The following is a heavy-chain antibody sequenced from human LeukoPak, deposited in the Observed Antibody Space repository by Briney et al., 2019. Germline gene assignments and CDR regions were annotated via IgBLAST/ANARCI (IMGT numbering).Heavy chain of an antibody. CDR3: ARAQDTYNSLYFDY. Sequence: GGSLRLSCAGSGFSFNNYWMHWVRQATGKGLVWVSRIHSDGRVTTYADSVKGRFTISKDSARNTLYLQMNTLRVEDTAVYYCARAQDTYNSLYFDYWGQGALVTVPS. D-gene: IGHD5-24*01. V-gene: IGHV3-74*01. J-gene: IGHJ4*02. CDR1: GFSFNNYW. CDR2: IHSDGRVT.